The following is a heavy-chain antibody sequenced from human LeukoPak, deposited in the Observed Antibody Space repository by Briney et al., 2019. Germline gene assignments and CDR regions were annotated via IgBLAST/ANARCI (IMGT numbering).Heavy chain of an antibody. CDR2: ISWNSGSI. CDR1: GFTFDDYA. J-gene: IGHJ4*02. D-gene: IGHD6-25*01. Sequence: GGSLRLSCADSGFTFDDYAMHWVRQAPGKGLEWVSGISWNSGSIGYADSVKGRFTISRDNAKNSLYLQMNSLRAEDTALYYCAKGTSGLDYWGQGTLVTVSS. V-gene: IGHV3-9*01. CDR3: AKGTSGLDY.